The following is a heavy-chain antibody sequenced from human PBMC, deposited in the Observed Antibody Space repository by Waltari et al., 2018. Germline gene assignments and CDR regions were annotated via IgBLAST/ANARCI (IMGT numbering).Heavy chain of an antibody. D-gene: IGHD3-10*01. Sequence: EVQLVESGGGLVQPGGSLRLSCAASGFTFSSYSMNWVRQAPGKGLEWVSYISSSSSTIYYADSVKGRFTISRDNAKNSLYLQMNSLRAEDTAVYYCARESPKVLKNAFDIWGQGTMVTVSS. CDR2: ISSSSSTI. CDR3: ARESPKVLKNAFDI. CDR1: GFTFSSYS. V-gene: IGHV3-48*01. J-gene: IGHJ3*02.